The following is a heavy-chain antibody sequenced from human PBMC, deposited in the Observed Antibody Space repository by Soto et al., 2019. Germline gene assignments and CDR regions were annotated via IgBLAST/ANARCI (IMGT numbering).Heavy chain of an antibody. CDR2: ISAYNGNT. Sequence: ASVKVSCKASGYTFTSYGISWVRQAPGQGLEWMGWISAYNGNTNYAQKLQGRVTMTTDTSTSTAYMELRSLRSDDTAVYYCARVCSGGSCYAPHYYYYYYMDVWGKGTTVTVSS. J-gene: IGHJ6*03. CDR3: ARVCSGGSCYAPHYYYYYYMDV. D-gene: IGHD2-15*01. V-gene: IGHV1-18*01. CDR1: GYTFTSYG.